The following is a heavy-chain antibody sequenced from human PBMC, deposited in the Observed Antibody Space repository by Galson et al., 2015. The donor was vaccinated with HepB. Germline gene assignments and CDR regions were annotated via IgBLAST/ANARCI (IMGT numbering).Heavy chain of an antibody. V-gene: IGHV3-23*01. J-gene: IGHJ4*02. CDR1: GFIFKDYA. CDR3: AKGRGWYTGFDS. CDR2: ISGDTYGK. D-gene: IGHD2-2*02. Sequence: SLRLSCAGSGFIFKDYALTWVRQAPGKGLQWVSGISGDTYGKYYTDSVKGRFTISSDNSNNRLYLQMTNRRADDTATYYCAKGRGWYTGFDSWGQGALVTVSS.